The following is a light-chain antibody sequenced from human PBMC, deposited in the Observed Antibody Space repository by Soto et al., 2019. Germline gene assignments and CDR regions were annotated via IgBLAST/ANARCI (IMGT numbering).Light chain of an antibody. V-gene: IGKV1-9*01. CDR1: QGISSY. CDR2: AAS. CDR3: QQLNSYPPT. J-gene: IGKJ3*01. Sequence: DIQLTQSPSFLSASVGDRVTITCRASQGISSYLAWYQQKPGKAPKLLIYAASTLQSGVPSRFSGSGSGTEFTLTISSLQPEYFATYYCQQLNSYPPTFGPGTKMDIK.